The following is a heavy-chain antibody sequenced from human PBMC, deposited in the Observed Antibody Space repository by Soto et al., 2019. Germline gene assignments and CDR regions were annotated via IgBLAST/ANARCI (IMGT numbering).Heavy chain of an antibody. J-gene: IGHJ6*02. Sequence: GASVKVSCKASGYTFTSYYMHWVRQAPGQGLEWMGIINPSGGSTGYAQKFQGRVTMTRDTSTSTVYMELSSLRSEDTAVYYCARGYYSGYDWFPSYYYGMDVWGQGTTVTVSS. CDR3: ARGYYSGYDWFPSYYYGMDV. V-gene: IGHV1-46*01. CDR2: INPSGGST. D-gene: IGHD5-12*01. CDR1: GYTFTSYY.